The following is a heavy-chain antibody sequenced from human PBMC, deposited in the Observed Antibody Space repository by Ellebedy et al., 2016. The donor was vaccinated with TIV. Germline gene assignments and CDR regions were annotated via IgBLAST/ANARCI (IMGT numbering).Heavy chain of an antibody. CDR1: GGSISSYY. CDR2: IYYSGST. D-gene: IGHD3-10*01. J-gene: IGHJ2*01. Sequence: MPSETLSLTCTVSGGSISSYYWSWIRQPPGKGLEWIGYIYYSGSTNYNPSLKSRVTISVDTSKNQFSLKLSSVTAADTAVYYCARVSGNYYLYWHFDLWGRGSLVTVSS. V-gene: IGHV4-59*01. CDR3: ARVSGNYYLYWHFDL.